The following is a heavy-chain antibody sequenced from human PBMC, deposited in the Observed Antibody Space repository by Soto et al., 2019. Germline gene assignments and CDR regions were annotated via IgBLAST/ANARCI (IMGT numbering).Heavy chain of an antibody. D-gene: IGHD6-13*01. CDR3: ASGASRWYPYFFDS. J-gene: IGHJ4*02. V-gene: IGHV1-69*01. CDR1: EGTFNSYA. Sequence: QAQVVQSGAEVRKPGSSVKLSCKASEGTFNSYAIAWVRQAPGQGLEWMGGIIPNVNTLNNAQKFQDRVTITADDSTNTVYMELSSLRSDDTAVYFCASGASRWYPYFFDSWAQGTLVTVSS. CDR2: IIPNVNTL.